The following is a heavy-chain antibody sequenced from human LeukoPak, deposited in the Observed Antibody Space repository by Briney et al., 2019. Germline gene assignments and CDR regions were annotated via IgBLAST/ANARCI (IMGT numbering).Heavy chain of an antibody. J-gene: IGHJ4*02. V-gene: IGHV3-11*01. Sequence: GGSLRLSCAASGFTFSDYYMSWIRQAPGKGLEWVSYISSSGSTIYYADSVKGRFTISRDNAKNSLYLQMNSLRAEDTAVYYCARGPSNWNDESCYFDYWGQGTLVTVSS. CDR3: ARGPSNWNDESCYFDY. CDR1: GFTFSDYY. CDR2: ISSSGSTI. D-gene: IGHD1-1*01.